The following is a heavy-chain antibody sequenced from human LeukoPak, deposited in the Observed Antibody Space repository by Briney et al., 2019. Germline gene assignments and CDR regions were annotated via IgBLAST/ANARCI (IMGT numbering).Heavy chain of an antibody. CDR2: ISYDGSNQ. Sequence: GGCLRLSCAASGFTFNSFAMSWVRQAPGKGLEWVAIISYDGSNQYYTDSVKGRFTISRDNSKNTLYLQINSLRAEDTAVYFCAKDRSGLNWYFDLWGRGTLVTVSS. CDR1: GFTFNSFA. V-gene: IGHV3-30*18. J-gene: IGHJ2*01. D-gene: IGHD6-19*01. CDR3: AKDRSGLNWYFDL.